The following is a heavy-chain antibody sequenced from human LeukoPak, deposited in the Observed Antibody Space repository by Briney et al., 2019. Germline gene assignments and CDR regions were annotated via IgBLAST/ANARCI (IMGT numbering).Heavy chain of an antibody. V-gene: IGHV2-5*02. CDR3: AHSYYYGSGSYYNAWFDR. CDR1: GLSLATSGAS. Sequence: ESGPTLVKPTQTLTLNCTFSGLSLATSGASVGWLLQSPGQALDSLALIYCVDDKHYSPSLKCRLTIIKDTAKIQVFLTMTNMDPVDTATYYCAHSYYYGSGSYYNAWFDRWGQGTLVTVSS. J-gene: IGHJ5*02. D-gene: IGHD3-10*01. CDR2: IYCVDDK.